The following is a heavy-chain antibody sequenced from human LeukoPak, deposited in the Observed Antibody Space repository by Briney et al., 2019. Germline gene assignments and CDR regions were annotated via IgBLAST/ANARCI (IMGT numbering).Heavy chain of an antibody. CDR1: GDSISSYY. J-gene: IGHJ3*02. D-gene: IGHD2-15*01. CDR2: IYYSGST. V-gene: IGHV4-59*01. CDR3: ARDQGAGSSYAFDI. Sequence: SETLSLTCTVSGDSISSYYWSWIRQPPGKGLEWIGYIYYSGSTNYNPSLKSRVTTSVDTSKNQFSLKLSSVTAADTAVYYCARDQGAGSSYAFDIWGQGTMVTASS.